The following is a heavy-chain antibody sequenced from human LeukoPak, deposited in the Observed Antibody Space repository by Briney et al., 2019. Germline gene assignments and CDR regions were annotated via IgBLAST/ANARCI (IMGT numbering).Heavy chain of an antibody. CDR1: GFTFSSYS. J-gene: IGHJ3*02. CDR2: INWNGGST. Sequence: PGGSLRLSCAASGFTFSSYSMNWVRQAPGKGLEWVSGINWNGGSTGYADSVKGRFTISRDNAKNSLYLQMNSLRAEDTALYYCARAADDIDAFDIWGQGTMVTVSS. D-gene: IGHD3-22*01. V-gene: IGHV3-20*04. CDR3: ARAADDIDAFDI.